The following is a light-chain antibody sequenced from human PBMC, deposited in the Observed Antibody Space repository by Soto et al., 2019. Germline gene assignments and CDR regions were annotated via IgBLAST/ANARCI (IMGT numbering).Light chain of an antibody. CDR2: GLS. CDR3: QQYYDWPT. V-gene: IGKV3-15*01. CDR1: QRITT. Sequence: EIVMTQSPATLSLSPGERATLSCRASQRITTVAWYQQKPGQAPRLLIYGLSIRAPGVQARFSASGSGTEFTLTISSLQSEDFAVYFCQQYYDWPTFGQGTKVEIK. J-gene: IGKJ1*01.